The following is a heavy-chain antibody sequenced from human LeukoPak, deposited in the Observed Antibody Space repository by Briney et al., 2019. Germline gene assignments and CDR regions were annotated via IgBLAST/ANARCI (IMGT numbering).Heavy chain of an antibody. CDR2: IYYSGST. CDR1: GGSISSYY. D-gene: IGHD6-13*01. CDR3: ARAGSSWSLDFDY. J-gene: IGHJ4*02. Sequence: SETLSLTCTVSGGSISSYYWSWIRQPPGKGLEWIGYIYYSGSTNYNPSLKSRVTISVDTSKNQFSLKLSSVTAADTAVYYCARAGSSWSLDFDYWGQGTLVTVSS. V-gene: IGHV4-59*01.